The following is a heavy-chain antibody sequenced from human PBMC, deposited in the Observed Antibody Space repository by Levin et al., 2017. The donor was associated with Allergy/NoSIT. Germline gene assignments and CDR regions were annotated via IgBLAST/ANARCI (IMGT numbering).Heavy chain of an antibody. V-gene: IGHV2-5*02. J-gene: IGHJ4*02. CDR3: AHRRFPPGWGGYPFDY. Sequence: ESGPTLVKHTQTLTLTCTFSGFSLSTSGVGVGWIRQPPGKALEWLALIYWDDDKRYSPSLKSRLTITKDTSKNQVVLTMTNMDPVDTATYYCAHRRFPPGWGGYPFDYWGQGTLVTVSS. CDR2: IYWDDDK. D-gene: IGHD3-3*01. CDR1: GFSLSTSGVG.